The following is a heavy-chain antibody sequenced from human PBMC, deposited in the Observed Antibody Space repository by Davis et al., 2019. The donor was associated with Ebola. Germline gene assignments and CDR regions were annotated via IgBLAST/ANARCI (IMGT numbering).Heavy chain of an antibody. CDR1: GFTFSTYS. V-gene: IGHV3-49*04. D-gene: IGHD3-22*01. Sequence: PGGSLRLSCAASGFTFSTYSMNWVRQAPGKGLEWLGFVRSNAYGMTTEYAASVEGRFTISRDDSKSIAYLQMSSLKIEDTALYYCARDDSPDPYWGQGTLVTVSS. CDR3: ARDDSPDPY. CDR2: VRSNAYGMTT. J-gene: IGHJ4*02.